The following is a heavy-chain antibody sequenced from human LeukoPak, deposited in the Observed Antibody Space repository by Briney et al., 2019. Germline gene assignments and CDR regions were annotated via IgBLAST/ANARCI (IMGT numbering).Heavy chain of an antibody. J-gene: IGHJ4*02. CDR3: ARGEAAAGYYFDY. CDR2: ISYDGSNK. CDR1: GFTFSSYG. Sequence: GSLRLSCAASGFTFSSYGMHWVRQAPGKGLEWVAVISYDGSNKYYADSVKGRFTISRDNSKNTLYLQMNSLRAEDTAVYYCARGEAAAGYYFDYWGQGTLVTVSS. V-gene: IGHV3-30*03. D-gene: IGHD6-13*01.